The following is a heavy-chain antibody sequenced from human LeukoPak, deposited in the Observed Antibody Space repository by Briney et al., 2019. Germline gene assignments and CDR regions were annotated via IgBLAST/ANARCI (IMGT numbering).Heavy chain of an antibody. CDR3: ARSTDSWTNYYGMDV. CDR2: IYGGGNT. D-gene: IGHD3/OR15-3a*01. J-gene: IGHJ6*02. V-gene: IGHV3-NL1*01. Sequence: GGSLRLSCAASGFTFSSYGMHWVRQAPGKGLEWVSVIYGGGNTYYADSVKGRFTISRDNAKNTLYLQMNSLRAEDTAVYYCARSTDSWTNYYGMDVWGQGTTVTVSS. CDR1: GFTFSSYG.